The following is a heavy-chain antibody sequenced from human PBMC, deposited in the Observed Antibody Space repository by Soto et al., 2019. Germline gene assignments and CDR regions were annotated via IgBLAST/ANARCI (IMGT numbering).Heavy chain of an antibody. CDR1: GYSFTIYC. CDR2: IDPSDSYT. CDR3: ARHFEPDIVVVVAATPENNNWFDP. J-gene: IGHJ5*02. V-gene: IGHV5-10-1*01. Sequence: GESLKISCKGSGYSFTIYCISWVLQMPGKGLEWMGRIDPSDSYTNYSPSFQGHVTISADKSISTAYLQWSSLKASDTAMYYCARHFEPDIVVVVAATPENNNWFDPWGQGTLVTVSS. D-gene: IGHD2-15*01.